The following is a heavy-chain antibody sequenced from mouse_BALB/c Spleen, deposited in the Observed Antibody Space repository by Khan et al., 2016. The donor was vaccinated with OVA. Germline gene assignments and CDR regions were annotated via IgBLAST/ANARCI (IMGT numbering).Heavy chain of an antibody. V-gene: IGHV1S29*02. J-gene: IGHJ2*01. CDR1: GYTFTDYN. CDR2: IYPYNGGT. D-gene: IGHD2-12*01. CDR3: ARARGPCYDYCFDY. Sequence: IQLVQSGPELVKPGASVKISCKASGYTFTDYNMHWVKQSHGKSLEWIGYIYPYNGGTGYNQKFKSKATFTVDNSSSTAYMELRSLTSEDSAVYYCARARGPCYDYCFDYWGQGTTLPVSS.